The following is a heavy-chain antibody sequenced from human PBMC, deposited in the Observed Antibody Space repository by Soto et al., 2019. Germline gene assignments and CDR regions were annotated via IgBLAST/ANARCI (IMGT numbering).Heavy chain of an antibody. CDR3: ASSSVYPYRYFDS. V-gene: IGHV4-39*01. Sequence: ETLCLTCTVSGDSVSRSIYYWGWIRQPPGEGLEWIGSISYSGTTYYNPSLKSRVTISLDTSKNQFSLRLSSVTAADTGLYYCASSSVYPYRYFDSWGQGILVTVSS. D-gene: IGHD3-16*02. CDR1: GDSVSRSIYY. CDR2: ISYSGTT. J-gene: IGHJ4*02.